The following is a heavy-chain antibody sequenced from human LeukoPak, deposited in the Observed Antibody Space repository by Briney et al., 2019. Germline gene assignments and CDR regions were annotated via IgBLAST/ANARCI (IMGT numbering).Heavy chain of an antibody. CDR3: AKDRSCSSTSCYAYYYYYYGMDV. V-gene: IGHV3-23*01. D-gene: IGHD2-2*01. CDR1: GFTFSSYA. J-gene: IGHJ6*02. CDR2: ISGSGGST. Sequence: GGSLRLSCAASGFTFSSYAMSWVRQAPGKGLEWVSAISGSGGSTYHADSVKGRFTISRDNSKNTPYLQMNSLRAEDTAVYYCAKDRSCSSTSCYAYYYYYYGMDVWGQGTTVTVSS.